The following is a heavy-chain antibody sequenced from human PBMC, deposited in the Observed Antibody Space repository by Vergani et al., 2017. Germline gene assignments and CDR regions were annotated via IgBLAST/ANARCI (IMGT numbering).Heavy chain of an antibody. D-gene: IGHD6-13*01. J-gene: IGHJ4*02. V-gene: IGHV5-51*01. CDR2: IYPGDSDP. CDR3: ARHAVAAAGFQRYSPPSPDY. CDR1: GYSFTSYW. Sequence: EVQLVQSGAEVKKPGESLKISCKGSGYSFTSYWIGWVRQMPGKGLEWMGIIYPGDSDPRYSPSFQGQVTISADKSISTAYLQGGSLKASDTAMYYCARHAVAAAGFQRYSPPSPDYWGQGTLVTVSS.